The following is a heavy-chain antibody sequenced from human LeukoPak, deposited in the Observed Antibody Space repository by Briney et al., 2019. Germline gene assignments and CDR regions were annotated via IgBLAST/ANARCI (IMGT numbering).Heavy chain of an antibody. D-gene: IGHD1-26*01. V-gene: IGHV3-72*01. CDR2: IRNKASSSTT. CDR1: GFTFSDHY. Sequence: PGGSLRLSCAASGFTFSDHYMDWVRQAPGKRLEWVGRIRNKASSSTTSRFTISRDDSKTSLFLQINSLKTEDTAVYYCARGLGESTGALDYWGQGTLVTVSS. J-gene: IGHJ4*02. CDR3: ARGLGESTGALDY.